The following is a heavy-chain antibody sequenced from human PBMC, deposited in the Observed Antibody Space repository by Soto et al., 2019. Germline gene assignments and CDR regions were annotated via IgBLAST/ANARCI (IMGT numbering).Heavy chain of an antibody. V-gene: IGHV1-69*06. D-gene: IGHD6-13*01. CDR1: GGTFSSYA. CDR3: ARDSSRYLQPHNWFDP. CDR2: IIPIFGTA. Sequence: QVQLVQSGAEVKKPGSSVKVSCKASGGTFSSYAISWVRQAPGQGLEWTGGIIPIFGTANYAQKFQGRVTITADKSTSTAYMELSSLRSEDTAVYYCARDSSRYLQPHNWFDPWGQGTLVTVSS. J-gene: IGHJ5*02.